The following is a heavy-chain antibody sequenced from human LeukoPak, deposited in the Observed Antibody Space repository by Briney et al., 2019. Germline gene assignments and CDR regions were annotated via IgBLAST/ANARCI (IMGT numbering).Heavy chain of an antibody. CDR2: VNINGGST. CDR3: ARVGTLEAAGSPDY. Sequence: PGGSLRLSCSASGFXFSNFAIHWVRQAPGKGLEYVSHVNINGGSTYYADSVKGRFTISRDNSKNTLYLQMHSLRPEDTAVFYCARVGTLEAAGSPDYWGQGTLVTVSS. CDR1: GFXFSNFA. V-gene: IGHV3-64*04. D-gene: IGHD6-13*01. J-gene: IGHJ4*02.